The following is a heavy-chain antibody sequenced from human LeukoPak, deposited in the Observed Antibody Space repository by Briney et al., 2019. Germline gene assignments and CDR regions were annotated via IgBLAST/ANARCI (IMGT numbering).Heavy chain of an antibody. CDR3: ARVPYYYDSSGWKWFDP. Sequence: ASVKVSCKASGYTFTSYGISWVRQAPGQGLEWMGWISAYNGNTNYAQKFQGRVTITADKSTSTAYMELSSLRSEDTAVYYCARVPYYYDSSGWKWFDPWGQGTLVTVSS. CDR1: GYTFTSYG. CDR2: ISAYNGNT. D-gene: IGHD3-22*01. J-gene: IGHJ5*02. V-gene: IGHV1-18*01.